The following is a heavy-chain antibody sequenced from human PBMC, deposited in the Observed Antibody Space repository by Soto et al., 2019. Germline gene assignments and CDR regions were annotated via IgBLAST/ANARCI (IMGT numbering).Heavy chain of an antibody. V-gene: IGHV2-5*02. J-gene: IGHJ5*02. Sequence: QITLKESGPTLVKPTQTLTLTCTFSGFSLSTTGVGVAWIRQPPGKALEWLALIYWDDDKRYSPSLKSRLTITKDTSKNQVVLTMTNMDPVDTGTYYCAHGIVSVPYGSFDPWGQGILVTVSS. CDR3: AHGIVSVPYGSFDP. CDR2: IYWDDDK. D-gene: IGHD2-2*01. CDR1: GFSLSTTGVG.